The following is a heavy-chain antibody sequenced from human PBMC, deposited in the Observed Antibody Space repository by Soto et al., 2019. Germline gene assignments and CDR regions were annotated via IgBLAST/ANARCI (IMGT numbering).Heavy chain of an antibody. D-gene: IGHD2-15*01. J-gene: IGHJ5*02. V-gene: IGHV4-39*01. CDR2: IYYSGST. CDR1: GGSISSSSYY. CDR3: ASHLGYCSGGSCYPKAGAPSWLDP. Sequence: SETLSLTCTVSGGSISSSSYYWGWIRQPPGKGLEWIGSIYYSGSTYYSPSLKSRVTISVDTSKNQFSLKLSSVTAADTAVYYCASHLGYCSGGSCYPKAGAPSWLDPSGQETLVNGS.